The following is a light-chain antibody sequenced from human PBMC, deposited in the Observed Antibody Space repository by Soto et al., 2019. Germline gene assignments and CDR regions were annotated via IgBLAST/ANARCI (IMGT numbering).Light chain of an antibody. V-gene: IGKV1-27*01. CDR2: TAS. CDR1: QGISNS. Sequence: DIQMTQSPSSLSASVGDRDTITCRASQGISNSLAWYQQTPGKFPRLLIYTASTLQSGVSYRFSGNGSGKDFTLTISRLQPEDVANYSCQEENSAPEAVGQGKKVEI. J-gene: IGKJ1*01. CDR3: QEENSAPEA.